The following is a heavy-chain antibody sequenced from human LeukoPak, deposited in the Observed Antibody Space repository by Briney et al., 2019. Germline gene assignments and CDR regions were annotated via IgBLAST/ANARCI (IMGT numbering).Heavy chain of an antibody. D-gene: IGHD2-2*01. V-gene: IGHV4-4*07. J-gene: IGHJ6*03. CDR1: GGSISSYY. CDR3: ARFGSSTTYYYYMDV. CDR2: IYTSGST. Sequence: SETLSLTCTVSGGSISSYYWSWFRQPAGKGLEWIGRIYTSGSTNYNPSLKSRVTMSVDTSKNQFSLKLSSVTAADTAVYYCARFGSSTTYYYYMDVWGKGTTVTVSS.